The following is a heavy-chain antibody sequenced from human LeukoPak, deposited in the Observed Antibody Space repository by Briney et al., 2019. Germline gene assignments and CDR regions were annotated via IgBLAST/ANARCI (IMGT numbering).Heavy chain of an antibody. D-gene: IGHD4-17*01. V-gene: IGHV3-7*01. CDR1: GFTFSTYW. J-gene: IGHJ4*02. CDR3: AREKLDGDYFFDY. Sequence: GGSLRLSCAASGFTFSTYWMSWVRQAPVKGLEWLANIKQDGSEKYFVDSVKGRFTISRDNAKNSLYLQMNSLRAEDTAVYYCAREKLDGDYFFDYWGQGTLVTVSS. CDR2: IKQDGSEK.